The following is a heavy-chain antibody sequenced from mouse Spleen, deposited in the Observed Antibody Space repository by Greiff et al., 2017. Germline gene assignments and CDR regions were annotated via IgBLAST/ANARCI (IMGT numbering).Heavy chain of an antibody. CDR3: ARHGTAIVATDWYFDV. D-gene: IGHD1-1*01. CDR1: GFTFSDYG. Sequence: EVMLVESGGGLVQPGGSLKLSCAASGFTFSDYGMAWVRQAPRKGPEWVAFISNLAYSIYYADTVTGRFTISRENAKNTLYLEMSSLRSEDTAMYYCARHGTAIVATDWYFDVWGTGTTVTVSS. J-gene: IGHJ1*03. V-gene: IGHV5-15*04. CDR2: ISNLAYSI.